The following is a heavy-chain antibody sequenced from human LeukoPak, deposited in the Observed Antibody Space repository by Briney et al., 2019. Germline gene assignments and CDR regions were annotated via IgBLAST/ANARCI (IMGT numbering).Heavy chain of an antibody. J-gene: IGHJ4*02. CDR2: INAGNGNT. D-gene: IGHD6-19*01. CDR1: GFTFSSYA. Sequence: GGSLRLSCAASGFTFSSYAMHWVRQAPGQRLEWMGWINAGNGNTKYSQKFQGRVTITRDTSASTAYMELGSLRSEDTAVYYCARADSIAVAGTSVYWGQGTLVTVSS. CDR3: ARADSIAVAGTSVY. V-gene: IGHV1-3*01.